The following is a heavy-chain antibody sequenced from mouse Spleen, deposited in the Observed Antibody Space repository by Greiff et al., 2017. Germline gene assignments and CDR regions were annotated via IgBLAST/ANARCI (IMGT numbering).Heavy chain of an antibody. V-gene: IGHV1-50*01. CDR1: GYTFTSYW. Sequence: QVQLQQPGAELVKPGASVQLSCKASGYTFTSYWMQWVKQRPGQGLEWIGEIDPSDSYTNYNQKFKGKATLTVDTSSSTAYMQLSSLTSEDSAVYYCARWGGSSSYYFDYWGQGTTLTVSS. D-gene: IGHD1-1*01. CDR3: ARWGGSSSYYFDY. J-gene: IGHJ2*01. CDR2: IDPSDSYT.